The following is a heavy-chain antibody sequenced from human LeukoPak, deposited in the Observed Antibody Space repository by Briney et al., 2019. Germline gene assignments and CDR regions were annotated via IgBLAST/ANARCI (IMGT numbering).Heavy chain of an antibody. J-gene: IGHJ3*02. CDR1: GDSISSSPYY. CDR3: ARSTPADYYDSSGKPFDI. CDR2: FYYSGNT. V-gene: IGHV4-39*02. D-gene: IGHD3-22*01. Sequence: PSETLSLTCTVSGDSISSSPYYWGWIRQPPGEGLEWIGSFYYSGNTYYNPSLKSRVTISVDTSENHFSPKLSSVTAADTAVYYCARSTPADYYDSSGKPFDIWGQGTVVTVSS.